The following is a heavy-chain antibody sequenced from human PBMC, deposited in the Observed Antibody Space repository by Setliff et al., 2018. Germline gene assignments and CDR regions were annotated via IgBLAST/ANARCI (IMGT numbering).Heavy chain of an antibody. D-gene: IGHD2-15*01. V-gene: IGHV3-33*08. CDR3: ARTCSGSGCYAGLES. CDR2: IWDDGGNK. Sequence: GGSLRLSCAASGFTFSTYRMHWVRQAPGKGLEWVAVIWDDGGNKYHADSVKGRFTISRDNSKNTLYLQMDSLRPEDTAVYYCARTCSGSGCYAGLESWGQGTPVTVSS. CDR1: GFTFSTYR. J-gene: IGHJ4*02.